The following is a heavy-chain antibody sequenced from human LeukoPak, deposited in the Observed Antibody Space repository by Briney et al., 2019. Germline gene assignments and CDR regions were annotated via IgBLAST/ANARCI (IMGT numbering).Heavy chain of an antibody. Sequence: SETLSLTCTVSGGSIRSYFRSWLRQPPGKGLEWIGYIWDTEITDYNPSLKSRVTISLDTSKNHFSLKLRSVTAADTALYFCARGLVLATDDAFDIWGQGTLVTASS. J-gene: IGHJ3*02. CDR2: IWDTEIT. V-gene: IGHV4-59*01. CDR3: ARGLVLATDDAFDI. D-gene: IGHD5-12*01. CDR1: GGSIRSYF.